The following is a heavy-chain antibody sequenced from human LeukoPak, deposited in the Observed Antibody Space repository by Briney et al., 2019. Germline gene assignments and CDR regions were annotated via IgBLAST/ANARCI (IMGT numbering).Heavy chain of an antibody. CDR1: GGTFISYA. V-gene: IGHV1-69*13. CDR2: IIPIFGTA. CDR3: ARAYDFWSGYAY. Sequence: GASVKVSCKASGGTFISYAISWVRQAPGQGLEWMGGIIPIFGTANYAQKFQGRVTITADESTSTAYMELSSLRSEDTAVYCCARAYDFWSGYAYWGQGTLVTVSS. J-gene: IGHJ4*02. D-gene: IGHD3-3*01.